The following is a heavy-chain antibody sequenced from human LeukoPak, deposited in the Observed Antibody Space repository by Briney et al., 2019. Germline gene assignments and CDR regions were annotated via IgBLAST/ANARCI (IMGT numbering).Heavy chain of an antibody. J-gene: IGHJ4*02. D-gene: IGHD1-7*01. CDR1: GYSISSGYY. CDR3: ARGRNWNF. V-gene: IGHV4-38-2*02. Sequence: SETLSLNCTVSGYSISSGYYWGWIRQPPGKSLEWIGNIYHGGGTYYSPSLKSRVTMSLDASKNQFSLKLSSVTAADTAVYYCARGRNWNFWGQGTLVTVSS. CDR2: IYHGGGT.